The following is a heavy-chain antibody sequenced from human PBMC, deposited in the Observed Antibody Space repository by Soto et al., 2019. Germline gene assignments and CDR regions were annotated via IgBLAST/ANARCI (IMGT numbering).Heavy chain of an antibody. CDR1: GFSLSTYW. Sequence: EVQLVESGGGLVQPGGSLRLSCAASGFSLSTYWMYLVRQAPGQGLLCVSRINSDGSITNYADSVKGRFTISRDNAKNRLYLQMNSLRADDTAVYYCARDLGKYNRHYFDNWGQGILVTVSS. D-gene: IGHD1-1*01. J-gene: IGHJ4*02. V-gene: IGHV3-74*01. CDR3: ARDLGKYNRHYFDN. CDR2: INSDGSIT.